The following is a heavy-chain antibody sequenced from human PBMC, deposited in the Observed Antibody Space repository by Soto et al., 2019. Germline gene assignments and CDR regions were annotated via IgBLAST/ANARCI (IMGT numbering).Heavy chain of an antibody. V-gene: IGHV1-69*12. CDR1: GGTFSNYP. D-gene: IGHD5-12*01. J-gene: IGHJ2*01. CDR2: IIPIFGTV. Sequence: QVQLVQSGAEVKKPGSSVKVSCKASGGTFSNYPISWVRQAPGQGLEWMGGIIPIFGTVNYAQKFQGRVTITADESTRKDYMELSSLRSEDTAVYYCARGNHRWLQLWYFDLWGRGTLVTVSS. CDR3: ARGNHRWLQLWYFDL.